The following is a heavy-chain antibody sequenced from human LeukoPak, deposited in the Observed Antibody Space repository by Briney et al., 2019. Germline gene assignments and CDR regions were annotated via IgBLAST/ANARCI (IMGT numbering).Heavy chain of an antibody. CDR2: IHNSGSA. CDR1: GGSISSGDYY. Sequence: SQTLSLTCTVSGGSISSGDYYWSWIRQHPGKGLEWIGHIHNSGSAYYNPSLMSRVSISIDTSENQFSLKLSSVTAADTAVYYCASTHCASPSCYSYYYSGLDVWGQGTTVTVSS. CDR3: ASTHCASPSCYSYYYSGLDV. V-gene: IGHV4-31*03. J-gene: IGHJ6*02. D-gene: IGHD2-2*01.